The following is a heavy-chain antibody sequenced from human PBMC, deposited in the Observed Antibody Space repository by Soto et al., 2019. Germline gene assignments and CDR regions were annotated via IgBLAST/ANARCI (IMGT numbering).Heavy chain of an antibody. Sequence: QVQLVQSGAEVKKPGSSVKVSCKASGGTFSSYAISWVRQAPGQGLEWMGGIISSFGTANYAQKFQGRVTITADESMSTAYRALSSLRSEDTAVYYCARLGALCISTSCSDYWGQGTLVTVST. V-gene: IGHV1-69*12. CDR2: IISSFGTA. CDR1: GGTFSSYA. D-gene: IGHD2-2*01. CDR3: ARLGALCISTSCSDY. J-gene: IGHJ4*02.